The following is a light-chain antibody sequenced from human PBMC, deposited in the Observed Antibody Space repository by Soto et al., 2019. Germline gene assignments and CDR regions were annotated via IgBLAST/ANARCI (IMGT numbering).Light chain of an antibody. CDR3: QQSYSTPCT. CDR2: AAS. CDR1: QSISSY. V-gene: IGKV1-39*01. Sequence: EIQMTQSPSSLSASVGDRVTITCRASQSISSYLNWYQQKPGKAPKLLIYAASSLQSGVPSRFSGSGSGTDFTLTISSLQPEDFATYYCQQSYSTPCTFGPGTKVDIK. J-gene: IGKJ3*01.